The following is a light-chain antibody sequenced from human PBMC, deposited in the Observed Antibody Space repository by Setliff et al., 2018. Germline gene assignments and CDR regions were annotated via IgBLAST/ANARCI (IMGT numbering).Light chain of an antibody. Sequence: QSALTQPPSASGSPGQSLTTSCTGTSSDVGAYNYVSWYQQHPGKAPKLMIYEVTKRPSGVPDRFSGSKSGNTASLTVSGLQADDEADYYCSSYAASYNPYVFGTGTKV. CDR2: EVT. J-gene: IGLJ1*01. V-gene: IGLV2-8*01. CDR1: SSDVGAYNY. CDR3: SSYAASYNPYV.